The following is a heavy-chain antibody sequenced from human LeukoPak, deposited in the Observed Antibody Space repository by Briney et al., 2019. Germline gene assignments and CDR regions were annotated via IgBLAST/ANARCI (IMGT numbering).Heavy chain of an antibody. CDR1: GYTFTGYY. J-gene: IGHJ4*02. CDR2: INPSGGST. Sequence: ASVKVSCKASGYTFTGYYMHWVRQAPGQGLEWMGIINPSGGSTSYAQKFQGRVTMTRDTSTSTVYMELSSLRSEDTAVYYCALSPYSGPPVHWGQGTLVTVSS. D-gene: IGHD5-12*01. V-gene: IGHV1-46*01. CDR3: ALSPYSGPPVH.